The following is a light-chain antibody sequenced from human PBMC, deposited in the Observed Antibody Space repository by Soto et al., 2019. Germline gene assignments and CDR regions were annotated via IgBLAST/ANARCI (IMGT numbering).Light chain of an antibody. J-gene: IGKJ1*01. V-gene: IGKV3-20*01. CDR2: GAS. CDR3: QRSET. Sequence: IVLTPSPGTLSLSPGEIATLSCRASQSVSSSYLAWYQQKPGQVPRLFIYGASIRATGVPARFSGSGSGTDFTLTISSLQPEDFATYYYQRSETFGQGTKVDIK. CDR1: QSVSSSY.